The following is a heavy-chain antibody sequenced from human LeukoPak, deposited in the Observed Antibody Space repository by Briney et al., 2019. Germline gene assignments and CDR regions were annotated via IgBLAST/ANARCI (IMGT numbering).Heavy chain of an antibody. Sequence: ASVKVSCKASGYTFTGYYMHWVRQAPGQGLEWMGWINPNSGGTNYAQKFQGRVTMTRDTSISTAYMELSRLRSDDTAVYYCARDVLYGGNSVGAIYYYYYYMDVWDKGTTVTVSS. CDR2: INPNSGGT. CDR1: GYTFTGYY. V-gene: IGHV1-2*02. J-gene: IGHJ6*03. D-gene: IGHD4-23*01. CDR3: ARDVLYGGNSVGAIYYYYYYMDV.